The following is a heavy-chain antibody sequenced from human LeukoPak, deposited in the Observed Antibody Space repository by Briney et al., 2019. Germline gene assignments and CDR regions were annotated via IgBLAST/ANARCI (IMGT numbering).Heavy chain of an antibody. D-gene: IGHD4-11*01. CDR1: AYSFTSYG. CDR3: AKDAERGFDFSNSLQS. V-gene: IGHV1-18*01. Sequence: GASVKVSCKAAAYSFTSYGMSWVRQAPGQGLEWMGWISSYNGNTKYAQKFQGRVTMTTDTSTSTAYMELRSLTSDDTAVYSCAKDAERGFDFSNSLQSWGQGTLVTVSS. CDR2: ISSYNGNT. J-gene: IGHJ4*02.